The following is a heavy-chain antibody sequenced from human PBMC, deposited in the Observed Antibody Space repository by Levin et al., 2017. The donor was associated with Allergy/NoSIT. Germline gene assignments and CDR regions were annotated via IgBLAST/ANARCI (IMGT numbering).Heavy chain of an antibody. CDR3: ARLKERELLDYYYYGMDV. CDR2: ISYDGSNK. J-gene: IGHJ6*02. CDR1: GFTFSSYA. Sequence: GESLKISCAASGFTFSSYAMHWVRQAPGKGLEWVAVISYDGSNKYYADSVKGRFTISRDNSKNTLYLQMNSLRAEDTAVYYCARLKERELLDYYYYGMDVWGQGTTVTVSS. D-gene: IGHD1-26*01. V-gene: IGHV3-30*04.